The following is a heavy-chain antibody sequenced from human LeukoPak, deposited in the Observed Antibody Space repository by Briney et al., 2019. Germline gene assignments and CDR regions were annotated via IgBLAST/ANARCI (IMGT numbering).Heavy chain of an antibody. CDR1: GGSFSGYY. CDR3: ARGYCSSTSCSKDYYYGMDV. J-gene: IGHJ6*02. Sequence: SETLSLTCAVYGGSFSGYYWSWIRQPPGKGLEWIAEINHSGSTNYNPSLKSRVTISVDTSKNQFSLKLSSVTAADTAVYYCARGYCSSTSCSKDYYYGMDVWGQGTTVTVSS. V-gene: IGHV4-34*01. D-gene: IGHD2-2*01. CDR2: INHSGST.